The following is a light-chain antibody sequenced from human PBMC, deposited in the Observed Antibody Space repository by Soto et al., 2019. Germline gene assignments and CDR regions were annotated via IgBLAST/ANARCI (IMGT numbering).Light chain of an antibody. V-gene: IGKV3-20*01. CDR2: DAS. Sequence: EIVLMQSPSTLSLSPGERATLSCRASQSVSNTFLSWYQQKPGQAPRLLFFDASSRATGIPDRFSGSGSGTDFTLTISRLEPEDFAVYFCQQYGNFPFTFGQGTKLEI. CDR1: QSVSNTF. J-gene: IGKJ2*01. CDR3: QQYGNFPFT.